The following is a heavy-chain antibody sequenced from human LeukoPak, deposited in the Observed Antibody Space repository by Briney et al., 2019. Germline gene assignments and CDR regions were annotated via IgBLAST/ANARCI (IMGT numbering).Heavy chain of an antibody. CDR2: IYTSGST. CDR1: GGSISSYY. V-gene: IGHV4-4*07. CDR3: ARDKSGNSGWYSYFDY. J-gene: IGHJ4*02. Sequence: SETLSLTCTVSGGSISSYYWSWIRQPAGKGLEWIGRIYTSGSTNYNPSLKSRVTMSVDTSKSQFSLKLSSVTAADTAVYYCARDKSGNSGWYSYFDYWGQGTLVTVSS. D-gene: IGHD6-19*01.